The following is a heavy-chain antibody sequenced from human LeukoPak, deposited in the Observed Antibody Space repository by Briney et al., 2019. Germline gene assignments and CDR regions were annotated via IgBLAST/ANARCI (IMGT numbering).Heavy chain of an antibody. CDR1: GYTFTSYY. Sequence: GASVKVSCKASGYTFTSYYMHWVRRAPGQGLEWMGIINPSGGSTSYAQKFQGRVTMTRDMSTSTVYMELSSLRSEDTAVYYCAREAAAAGAFDYWGQGTLVTVTS. CDR3: AREAAAAGAFDY. J-gene: IGHJ4*02. V-gene: IGHV1-46*01. CDR2: INPSGGST. D-gene: IGHD6-13*01.